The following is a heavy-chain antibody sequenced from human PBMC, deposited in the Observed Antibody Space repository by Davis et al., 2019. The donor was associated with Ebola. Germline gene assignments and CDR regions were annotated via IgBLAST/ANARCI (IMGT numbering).Heavy chain of an antibody. CDR2: INPNSGGT. Sequence: ASVKVSCKASGYTFTGYYMHWVRQAPGQGLEWMGWINPNSGGTNYAQKFQGRVTMTRDTSISTAYMELSRLRSDDTAVYYCARGQGYSSSPLDYWGQGTLVTVSS. CDR3: ARGQGYSSSPLDY. J-gene: IGHJ4*02. V-gene: IGHV1-2*02. CDR1: GYTFTGYY. D-gene: IGHD6-13*01.